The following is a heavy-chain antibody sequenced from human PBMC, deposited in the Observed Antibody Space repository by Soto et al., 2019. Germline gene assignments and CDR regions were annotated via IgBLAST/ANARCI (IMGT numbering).Heavy chain of an antibody. Sequence: QVQLVQSGAEVKKPGSSVKVSCKASGGTFTSYAISWVRRAPGQGLEWMGGVIPLFGTANYAPNIQDRVTITADASTSTAYMELSGLRSEDTAVDYGAKGGLCGGDCFSFFDSWGQGTQVTVSS. V-gene: IGHV1-69*01. D-gene: IGHD2-21*02. CDR1: GGTFTSYA. J-gene: IGHJ4*02. CDR2: VIPLFGTA. CDR3: AKGGLCGGDCFSFFDS.